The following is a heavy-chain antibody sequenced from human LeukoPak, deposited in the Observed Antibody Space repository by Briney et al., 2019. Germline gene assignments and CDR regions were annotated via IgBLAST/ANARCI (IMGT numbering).Heavy chain of an antibody. V-gene: IGHV4-59*01. CDR2: IYYSGST. Sequence: PSETLSLTCTVSGGSISNYYWSWIRQPPRDGLEWIGYIYYSGSTNYNPSLKSRVTISIDTSKHQFCLKLRSVTPADTAVYYCASDHSSQNCFDPWGQGTLVTVSS. D-gene: IGHD4-11*01. CDR3: ASDHSSQNCFDP. J-gene: IGHJ5*02. CDR1: GGSISNYY.